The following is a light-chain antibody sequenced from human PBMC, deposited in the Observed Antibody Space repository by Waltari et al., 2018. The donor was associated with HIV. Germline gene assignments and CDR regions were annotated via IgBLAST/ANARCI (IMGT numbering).Light chain of an antibody. Sequence: QSALTQPRLVSGSPGQSVTISCTGTSRDVGGYNYVSWYQQHPGKAPKLMIYDVTKRPSGVPDRFSGSKSGNTASLTISGLQAEDEADYYCCSYAGSYTFGFGGGTKLTVL. CDR1: SRDVGGYNY. CDR2: DVT. CDR3: CSYAGSYTFG. V-gene: IGLV2-11*01. J-gene: IGLJ3*02.